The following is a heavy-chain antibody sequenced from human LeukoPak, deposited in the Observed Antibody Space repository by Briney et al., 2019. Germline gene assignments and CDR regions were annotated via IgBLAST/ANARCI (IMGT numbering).Heavy chain of an antibody. CDR1: GFTFITYS. J-gene: IGHJ4*02. V-gene: IGHV3-21*01. D-gene: IGHD4-17*01. Sequence: GGSLRLSCATSGFTFITYSMNWVRQAPGKGLEWVSSIRSGSGYTDYADSVKGRFTISRDNAKNSLYLQMDSLRAEDTAVYFCARDFYGDYVFDYWGQGTLVTVSS. CDR2: IRSGSGYT. CDR3: ARDFYGDYVFDY.